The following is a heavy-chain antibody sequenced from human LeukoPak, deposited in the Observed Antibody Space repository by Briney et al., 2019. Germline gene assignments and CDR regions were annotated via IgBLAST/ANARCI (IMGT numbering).Heavy chain of an antibody. CDR2: ISGSGGST. CDR1: GFTFSSYA. D-gene: IGHD2-15*01. V-gene: IGHV3-23*01. Sequence: GGSLRLSCAASGFTFSSYAMSWVRQAPGKGLEWVSAISGSGGSTYYADSVKGRFTVSRDNAQNTLSLQMNSLRAEDTAVYYCAKSPLDYCSGSSCYLYFDYWGLGTLVTVSS. CDR3: AKSPLDYCSGSSCYLYFDY. J-gene: IGHJ4*02.